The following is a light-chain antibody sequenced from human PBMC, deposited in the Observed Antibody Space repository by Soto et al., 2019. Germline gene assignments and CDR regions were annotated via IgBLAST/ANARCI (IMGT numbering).Light chain of an antibody. CDR1: QSVGSSH. J-gene: IGKJ1*01. CDR2: GAS. V-gene: IGKV3-20*01. Sequence: IVLTQSPGTLSLSPGERATLSCRASQSVGSSHLAWYQQRPGQAPRLLIYGASSRATGIPDRFSGSGSGTDFTLTISRLEPEDFAVYYCQQYGSSPRTFGQGTKV. CDR3: QQYGSSPRT.